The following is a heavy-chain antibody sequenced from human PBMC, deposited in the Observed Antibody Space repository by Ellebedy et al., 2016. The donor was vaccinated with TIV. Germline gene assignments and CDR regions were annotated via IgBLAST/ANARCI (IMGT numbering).Heavy chain of an antibody. CDR3: ARVLEDY. CDR2: INQDGSQK. J-gene: IGHJ4*02. Sequence: PGGSLRLSCAASGFTFSSHWMSWVRQAPGKGLEWVASINQDGSQKNFVDSMKGRFTIARDNANNSLYLQMNSLRVEDTAVYYCARVLEDYWGQGTLVTVSS. CDR1: GFTFSSHW. V-gene: IGHV3-7*03.